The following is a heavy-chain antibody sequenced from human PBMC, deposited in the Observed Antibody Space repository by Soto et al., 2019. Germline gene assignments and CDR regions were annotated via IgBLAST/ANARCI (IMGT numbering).Heavy chain of an antibody. CDR2: IIPIFGTA. V-gene: IGHV1-69*01. Sequence: QVQLVQSGAEVKKPGSSVKVSCKASGGTFSSYAISWVRQAPGQGLEWMGGIIPIFGTANYAQKFQGRVTITADESTSTAYMELSSLRSEDTAVYYCARTQDWYYYDSSGLGYFDYWGQGTLVTVSS. CDR1: GGTFSSYA. CDR3: ARTQDWYYYDSSGLGYFDY. J-gene: IGHJ4*02. D-gene: IGHD3-22*01.